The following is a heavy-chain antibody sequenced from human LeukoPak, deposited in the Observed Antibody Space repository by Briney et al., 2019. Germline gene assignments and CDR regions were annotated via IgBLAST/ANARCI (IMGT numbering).Heavy chain of an antibody. CDR3: ATPGVHYDPSGYYPFQH. CDR1: GYTFTGYY. Sequence: ASVKVSCKASGYTFTGYYMHWVRQAPGQGLEWMGWINPNSGGTNYAQKFQGRVTMTRDTATSTAYMELSGLSSEDTAVYYCATPGVHYDPSGYYPFQHWGQGTLVTVSS. J-gene: IGHJ1*01. V-gene: IGHV1-2*02. D-gene: IGHD3-22*01. CDR2: INPNSGGT.